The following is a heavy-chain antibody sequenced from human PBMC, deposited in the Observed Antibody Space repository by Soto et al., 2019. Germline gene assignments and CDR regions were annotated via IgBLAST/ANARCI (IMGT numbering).Heavy chain of an antibody. V-gene: IGHV3-21*01. CDR3: ARSLAKPGSRFDWFDS. Sequence: PGGSLRLSCAASGFTFNTNSMNWVRQAPGKGLEWVSSINDNSRAIFYPESVKGRFTVSRDNAKNSLYLQMNSLRAEDTAVYYCARSLAKPGSRFDWFDSWGPGTLVTVSS. J-gene: IGHJ5*01. D-gene: IGHD3-10*01. CDR2: INDNSRAI. CDR1: GFTFNTNS.